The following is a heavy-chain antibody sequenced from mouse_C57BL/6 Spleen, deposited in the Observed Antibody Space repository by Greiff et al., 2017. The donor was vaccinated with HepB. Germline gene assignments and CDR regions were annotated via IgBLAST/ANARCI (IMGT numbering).Heavy chain of an antibody. CDR1: GYSFTGYY. D-gene: IGHD1-1*01. Sequence: EVQLKQSGPELVKPGASVKISCKASGYSFTGYYMNWVKQSPEKSLEWIGEINPSTGGTTYNQKFKAKATLTVDKSSSTAYMQLKSLTSEDSAVYYCARGTTVGFDYWGQGTTLTVSS. V-gene: IGHV1-42*01. CDR3: ARGTTVGFDY. J-gene: IGHJ2*01. CDR2: INPSTGGT.